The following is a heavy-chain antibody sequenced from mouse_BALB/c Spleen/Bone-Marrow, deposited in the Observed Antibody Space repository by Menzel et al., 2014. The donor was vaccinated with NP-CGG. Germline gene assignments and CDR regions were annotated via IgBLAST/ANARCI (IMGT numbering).Heavy chain of an antibody. CDR3: TRGGNWDDFDY. J-gene: IGHJ2*01. V-gene: IGHV5-17*02. Sequence: EVNVVESGGGLVQPGGSRKLSCAASGFTFSSFGMHWVRQAPEKGLEWVAYISSGSSIIFYADTVKGRFTVSRDNPKNTLFLQMTSLRSEDTAMYYCTRGGNWDDFDYWGQGTTLTVSS. CDR1: GFTFSSFG. D-gene: IGHD4-1*01. CDR2: ISSGSSII.